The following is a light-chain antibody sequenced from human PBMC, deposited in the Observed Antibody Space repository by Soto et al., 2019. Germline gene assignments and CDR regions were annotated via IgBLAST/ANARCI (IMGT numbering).Light chain of an antibody. V-gene: IGKV1-39*01. CDR3: QQCYSALPT. J-gene: IGKJ5*01. Sequence: DIQMTQSPSSLSASVGDRVTITCRASQSISTYLNWYQHKPGQAPKILIYAASSLQSGVPSRFSGSGSGTDFTLTISSLQPEDFATYYCQQCYSALPTFGQGTRVEIK. CDR2: AAS. CDR1: QSISTY.